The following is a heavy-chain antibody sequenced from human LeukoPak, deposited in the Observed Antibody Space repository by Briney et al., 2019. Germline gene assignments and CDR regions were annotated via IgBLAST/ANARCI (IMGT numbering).Heavy chain of an antibody. CDR3: AKGPTAPADP. CDR1: GFTFSSYA. D-gene: IGHD4-11*01. Sequence: GGTLRLSCAASGFTFSSYAMNWVRQAPGKGLEWVSAISGSGSTTYYADSVKGRFTISRDNSKNTLYLQMNSLRAEDTAVYYCAKGPTAPADPWGQGTLVTVSS. V-gene: IGHV3-23*01. CDR2: ISGSGSTT. J-gene: IGHJ5*02.